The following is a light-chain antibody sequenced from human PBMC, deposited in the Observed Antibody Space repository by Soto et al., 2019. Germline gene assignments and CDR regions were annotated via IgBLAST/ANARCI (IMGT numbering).Light chain of an antibody. V-gene: IGKV3-15*01. CDR2: GAS. CDR1: QSVSSN. CDR3: QQYDSWPPGGT. Sequence: EIVMTQSPATLSVSPGERATLSCRASQSVSSNLAWYQQKPGQAPRLLIYGASTRATGIPARFSGSGSGTEFTLTISSLQSEDFAVYYCQQYDSWPPGGTFGQGTKVDIK. J-gene: IGKJ1*01.